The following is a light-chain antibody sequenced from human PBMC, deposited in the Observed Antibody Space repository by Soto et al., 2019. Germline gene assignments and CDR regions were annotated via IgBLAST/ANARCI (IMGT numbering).Light chain of an antibody. V-gene: IGLV2-11*01. CDR1: SSDVGGYKY. CDR2: EVS. CDR3: CSYAGSYTYVV. J-gene: IGLJ2*01. Sequence: QSALTQPRAVSGSPGQSVTISCTGTSSDVGGYKYVSWYQHHPGKAPKLMIYEVSERPSGVPDRFSGSKSGNTASLTISGLQAEDEADYYCCSYAGSYTYVVFGGGTKVTVL.